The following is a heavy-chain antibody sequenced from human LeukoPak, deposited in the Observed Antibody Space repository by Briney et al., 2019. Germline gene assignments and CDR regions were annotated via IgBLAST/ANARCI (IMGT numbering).Heavy chain of an antibody. D-gene: IGHD6-13*01. Sequence: GASVKVSCKASGGTFSSYAISWVRQAPGQGLEWMGGIIPIFGTADYAQKFQGRATITADESTSTAYMELSSLRSEDTAVYYCARLYSSSWYNWFDPWGQGTLVTVSS. V-gene: IGHV1-69*13. CDR2: IIPIFGTA. CDR1: GGTFSSYA. CDR3: ARLYSSSWYNWFDP. J-gene: IGHJ5*02.